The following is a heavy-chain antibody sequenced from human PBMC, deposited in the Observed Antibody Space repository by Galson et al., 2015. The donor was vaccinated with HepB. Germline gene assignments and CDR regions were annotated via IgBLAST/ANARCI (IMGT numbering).Heavy chain of an antibody. Sequence: QSGAEVKKAGESLKISCKGSGYIFTSNWIGWVRQRPGKGLEWMGIIFPGDSDTTYSSSLQGQVTISADRFTRTAYLQWKSLKASDAAMYFCARQDSRGWSVWGQGTLVTVAS. CDR1: GYIFTSNW. CDR3: ARQDSRGWSV. J-gene: IGHJ4*02. D-gene: IGHD6-19*01. CDR2: IFPGDSDT. V-gene: IGHV5-51*01.